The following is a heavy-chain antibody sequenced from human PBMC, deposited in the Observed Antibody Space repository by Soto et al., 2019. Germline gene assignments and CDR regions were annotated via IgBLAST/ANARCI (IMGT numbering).Heavy chain of an antibody. CDR1: GGSSTSGGYS. Sequence: QLQLQESGSGLVKPSQTLYLTCAVSGGSSTSGGYSLRWIRQPPGKCLEWIGYIYHSWHTYYNPLFKVRVTIAVDWSKAQFDLTLSSVTAADASVYSCARGPPHHYWGQGTLVTVSS. J-gene: IGHJ4*02. V-gene: IGHV4-30-2*01. CDR2: IYHSWHT. CDR3: ARGPPHHY.